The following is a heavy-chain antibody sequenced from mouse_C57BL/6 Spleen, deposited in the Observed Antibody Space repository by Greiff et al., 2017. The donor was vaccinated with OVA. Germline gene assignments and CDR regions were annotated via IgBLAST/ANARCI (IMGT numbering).Heavy chain of an antibody. CDR3: TRCGLRRHAMDC. CDR1: GFNIKDYS. V-gene: IGHV14-1*01. Sequence: EVQLVESGAELVRPGASVKLSCTASGFNIKDYSMHWVKQRPEQGLEWIGRIDPEDGDTEYDPKFQGKATLTADKSSNTAYLQLSSLTSEDTADYYCTRCGLRRHAMDCWGQGTSVTVSS. D-gene: IGHD2-4*01. CDR2: IDPEDGDT. J-gene: IGHJ4*01.